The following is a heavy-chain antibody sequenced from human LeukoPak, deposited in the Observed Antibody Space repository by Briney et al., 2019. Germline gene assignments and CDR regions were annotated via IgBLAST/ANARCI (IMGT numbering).Heavy chain of an antibody. D-gene: IGHD6-13*01. J-gene: IGHJ4*02. CDR1: GFTFDDYA. CDR3: AKESSSSWYFDY. Sequence: GRSLRLSCAASGFTFDDYAMHWVWQAPGKGLEWVSGISWNSGSIGYADSVKGRFTISRDNAKNSLYLQMNSLRAEDTALYYCAKESSSSWYFDYWGQGTLVTVSS. V-gene: IGHV3-9*01. CDR2: ISWNSGSI.